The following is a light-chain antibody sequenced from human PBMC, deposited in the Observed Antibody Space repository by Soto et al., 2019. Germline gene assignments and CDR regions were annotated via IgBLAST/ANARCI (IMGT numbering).Light chain of an antibody. V-gene: IGKV3-20*01. CDR3: QQYGSSPST. CDR1: QSVSTN. CDR2: GAS. Sequence: EIVMTQSPATLSVSPGERATLSCGASQSVSTNLAWYQQKPGQAPRLLIYGASIRATGIPDRFSGSGSGTDFTLTISGLEPEDFAVYYCQQYGSSPSTFGQGTKVDIK. J-gene: IGKJ1*01.